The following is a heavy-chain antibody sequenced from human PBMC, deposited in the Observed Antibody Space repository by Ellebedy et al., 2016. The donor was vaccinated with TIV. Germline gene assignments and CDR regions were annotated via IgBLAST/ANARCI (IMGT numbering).Heavy chain of an antibody. Sequence: ESLKISCTVSGGSIRSYYWSWIRQPPGKGLEWIGYIYYSGSTNYNPSLKSRVTISVDTSKNQFSLKLSSVTAADTAVYFCARAGAYYDILTGYRTLFDYWGQGTLVTVSS. CDR3: ARAGAYYDILTGYRTLFDY. V-gene: IGHV4-59*01. D-gene: IGHD3-9*01. CDR1: GGSIRSYY. CDR2: IYYSGST. J-gene: IGHJ4*02.